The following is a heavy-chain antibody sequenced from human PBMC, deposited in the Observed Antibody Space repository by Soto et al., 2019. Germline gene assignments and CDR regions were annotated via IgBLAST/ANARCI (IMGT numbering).Heavy chain of an antibody. J-gene: IGHJ3*02. CDR2: ILVGGST. D-gene: IGHD1-1*01. V-gene: IGHV3-23*01. CDR1: GFTFSSYA. CDR3: AKATATSGGAFEI. Sequence: GGSLRLSCAASGFTFSSYAMSWVRQAPGKGLEWVSTILVGGSTHYEDSVKGRFTISRDTSKNTVYLQMNSLTAGDTAFYYCAKATATSGGAFEIYGQGTMVTVSS.